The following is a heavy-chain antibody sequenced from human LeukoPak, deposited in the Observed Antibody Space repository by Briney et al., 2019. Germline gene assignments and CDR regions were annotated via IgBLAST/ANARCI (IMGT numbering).Heavy chain of an antibody. CDR2: ISHSGST. Sequence: LGEISHSGSTNYSPSLKSRVTISVDTSKNQFSLKLSSVTAADTAVYYCARALHGGSYFLDYWDQGTLVTVSS. CDR3: ARALHGGSYFLDY. J-gene: IGHJ4*02. D-gene: IGHD1-26*01. V-gene: IGHV4-34*01.